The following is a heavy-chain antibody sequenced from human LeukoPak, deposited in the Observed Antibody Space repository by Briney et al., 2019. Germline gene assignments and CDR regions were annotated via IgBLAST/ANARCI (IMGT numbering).Heavy chain of an antibody. CDR1: GFTFSNAW. D-gene: IGHD3-10*01. Sequence: GGSLRLSCAASGFTFSNAWMSWVRQAPGKGLEWVSVVYSGGRTDYADSVKGRFTISRDNFKNTLYLQMNSLRAEDTAVYYCARAFQYGSGSYPYSLWGQGTLVTVSS. CDR3: ARAFQYGSGSYPYSL. V-gene: IGHV3-66*01. CDR2: VYSGGRT. J-gene: IGHJ4*02.